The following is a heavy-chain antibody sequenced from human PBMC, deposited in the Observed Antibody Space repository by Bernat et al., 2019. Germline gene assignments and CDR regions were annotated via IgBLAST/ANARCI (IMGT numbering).Heavy chain of an antibody. CDR2: INSDGSST. CDR3: ARERLWFGESDAFDI. D-gene: IGHD3-10*01. V-gene: IGHV3-74*01. Sequence: EVQLAESGGGLVQPGGSLKLSCAASGFTFSSYWMHWVRQAPGKGLVWVSRINSDGSSTSYADSVKGRFTISRDNAKNTLYLQMNSLRAEDTAVYYCARERLWFGESDAFDIWGQGTMVTVSS. CDR1: GFTFSSYW. J-gene: IGHJ3*02.